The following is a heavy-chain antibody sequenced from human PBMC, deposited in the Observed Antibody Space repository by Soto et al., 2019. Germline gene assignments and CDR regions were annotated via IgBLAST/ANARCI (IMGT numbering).Heavy chain of an antibody. V-gene: IGHV4-59*08. CDR1: CGSISSYY. J-gene: IGHJ6*03. Sequence: PSETLSLTCTVSCGSISSYYWSWIRQPPGKGLEWIGYIYYSGSTNYNPSLKSRVTISVDTSKNQFSLKLSSVTAADTAVYYCTRHYGSGNNWNYRNYYYDMDVWRKGTTVTVSS. D-gene: IGHD1-7*01. CDR3: TRHYGSGNNWNYRNYYYDMDV. CDR2: IYYSGST.